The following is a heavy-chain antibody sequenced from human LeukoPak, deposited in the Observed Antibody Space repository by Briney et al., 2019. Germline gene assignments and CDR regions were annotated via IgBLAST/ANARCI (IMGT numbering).Heavy chain of an antibody. J-gene: IGHJ4*02. V-gene: IGHV4-38-2*01. D-gene: IGHD2-8*02. CDR3: ARYHGGVGLDY. CDR2: IYHSGST. CDR1: GYSISSGYY. Sequence: SETLSLTCAVSGYSISSGYYWGWIRQPPGKGLEWIGSIYHSGSTYYNPSLKSRVTISVDTSKNQFSLKLSSVTAADTAVYYCARYHGGVGLDYWGQGTLVTVSS.